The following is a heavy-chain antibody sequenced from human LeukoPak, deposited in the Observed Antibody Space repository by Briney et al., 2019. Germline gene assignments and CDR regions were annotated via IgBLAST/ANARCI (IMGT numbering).Heavy chain of an antibody. CDR1: GYTFTGCY. Sequence: ASVKVSCKASGYTFTGCYMHWVRQAPGQGLEWMGWINPNSGGTNYAQKFQGRVTMTRDTSISTSYMELSRLRSDDTAVYYCARAWLRLDPYFDYWGQGTLVTVSS. V-gene: IGHV1-2*02. D-gene: IGHD5-12*01. CDR3: ARAWLRLDPYFDY. CDR2: INPNSGGT. J-gene: IGHJ4*02.